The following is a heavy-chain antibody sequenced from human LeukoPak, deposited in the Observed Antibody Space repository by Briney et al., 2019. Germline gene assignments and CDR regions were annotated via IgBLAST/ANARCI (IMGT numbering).Heavy chain of an antibody. CDR2: INHSGST. V-gene: IGHV4-39*07. Sequence: PSETLSLTCTVSGGSISSSSYYWGWIRQPPGKGLEWIGEINHSGSTNYNPSLKSRVTISVDTSKNQFSLKLSSVTAADTAVYYCAARGAIRFYYYGMDVWGQGTTVTVSS. CDR1: GGSISSSSYY. D-gene: IGHD3-3*01. J-gene: IGHJ6*02. CDR3: AARGAIRFYYYGMDV.